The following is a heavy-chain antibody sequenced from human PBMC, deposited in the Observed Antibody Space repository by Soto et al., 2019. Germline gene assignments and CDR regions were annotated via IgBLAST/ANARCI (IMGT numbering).Heavy chain of an antibody. V-gene: IGHV3-74*01. D-gene: IGHD6-19*01. Sequence: GGSLRLSCAVSGSTFSSYLMHWVRQAPGKGLVWVSRIFGDGSSTTYADSVKGRFTISRDNAKNTLYLQMNSLRAEDTAVYYCARAPPGWYGFDYWGQGTLVTVSS. J-gene: IGHJ4*02. CDR1: GSTFSSYL. CDR3: ARAPPGWYGFDY. CDR2: IFGDGSST.